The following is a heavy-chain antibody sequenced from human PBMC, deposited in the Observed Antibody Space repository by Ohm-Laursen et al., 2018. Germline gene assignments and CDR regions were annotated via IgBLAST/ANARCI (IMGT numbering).Heavy chain of an antibody. CDR1: GFTFDDFA. CDR2: INWNSANI. V-gene: IGHV3-9*01. J-gene: IGHJ4*02. Sequence: SLRLSCAASGFTFDDFAMHWVRQAPGKGLEWVSGINWNSANILYADSVKGRFTISRDNAKNSLYLQMNSLRAKDTALYYCVKGVSWYYFDYWGQGTLVTVSS. CDR3: VKGVSWYYFDY. D-gene: IGHD6-13*01.